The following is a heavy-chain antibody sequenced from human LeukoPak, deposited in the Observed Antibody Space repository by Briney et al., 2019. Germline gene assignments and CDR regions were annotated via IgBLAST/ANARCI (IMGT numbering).Heavy chain of an antibody. D-gene: IGHD5-18*01. CDR3: ARRASTERGHSYGLDY. CDR2: ISFSGTYI. V-gene: IGHV3-21*01. Sequence: GGSLRLSCAASGFTFSSYEMNWVRQAPGKGLEWVSSISFSGTYIYYADSLKGRITISRDNARRSLSLQMNSLRAEDTAVYYCARRASTERGHSYGLDYWGQGTLVTVSS. CDR1: GFTFSSYE. J-gene: IGHJ4*02.